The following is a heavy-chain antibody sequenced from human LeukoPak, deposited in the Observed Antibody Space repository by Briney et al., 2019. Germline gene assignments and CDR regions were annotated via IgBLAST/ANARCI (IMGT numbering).Heavy chain of an antibody. J-gene: IGHJ5*02. Sequence: SETLSLTCTVSGGSISSYYWSWIRQPAGTGLEWIGRIYTSGSTNYNPSLKSRVTMSVDTSKNQFSLKLSSVTAADTAVYYCARDKPYCGGDCYNWFDPWGQGTLVTVSS. CDR1: GGSISSYY. CDR2: IYTSGST. CDR3: ARDKPYCGGDCYNWFDP. V-gene: IGHV4-4*07. D-gene: IGHD2-21*02.